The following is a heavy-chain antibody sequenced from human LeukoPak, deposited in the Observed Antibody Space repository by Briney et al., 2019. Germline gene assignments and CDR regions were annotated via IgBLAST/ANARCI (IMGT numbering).Heavy chain of an antibody. Sequence: ASVKVSCKASGYTFTSYDINWVRQATGQGLEWMGWMNPNSGNTGYAQKFQGRVTMTRNTFISTAYMELSSLRSEGTAVYYCARVMITFGGDPLDYWGQGTLVTVSS. D-gene: IGHD3-16*01. CDR3: ARVMITFGGDPLDY. J-gene: IGHJ4*02. V-gene: IGHV1-8*01. CDR2: MNPNSGNT. CDR1: GYTFTSYD.